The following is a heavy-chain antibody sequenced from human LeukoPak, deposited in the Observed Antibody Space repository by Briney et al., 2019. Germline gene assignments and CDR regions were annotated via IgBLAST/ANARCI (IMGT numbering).Heavy chain of an antibody. J-gene: IGHJ4*02. D-gene: IGHD4-23*01. Sequence: ASVKVSCKVSGYTLTELSMHWVRQAPGKGLEWMGGFDPEDGETIYAQKFQGRVTMTRDTSTSTVYMELSSLRSEDTAVYYCARSPLVVTPDYWGQGTLVTVSS. CDR3: ARSPLVVTPDY. V-gene: IGHV1-24*01. CDR1: GYTLTELS. CDR2: FDPEDGET.